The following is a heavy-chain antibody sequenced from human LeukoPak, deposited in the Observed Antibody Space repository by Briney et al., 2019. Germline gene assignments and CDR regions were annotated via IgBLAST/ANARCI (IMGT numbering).Heavy chain of an antibody. D-gene: IGHD3-10*01. CDR2: IWYDGSNK. CDR3: ARGPYYGSGSYAAFHI. Sequence: GGSLRLSCAASGFTFSTYGMHWVRQAPGKGLEWVAVIWYDGSNKYYTDSVKGRFTISRDNSKNTLSLRMDSLSAEDTAVYYCARGPYYGSGSYAAFHIWGQGTMVTVSA. CDR1: GFTFSTYG. V-gene: IGHV3-33*01. J-gene: IGHJ3*02.